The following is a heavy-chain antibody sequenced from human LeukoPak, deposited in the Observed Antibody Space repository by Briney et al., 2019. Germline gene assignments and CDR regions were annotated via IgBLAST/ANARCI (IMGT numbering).Heavy chain of an antibody. J-gene: IGHJ4*02. D-gene: IGHD4-17*01. CDR1: GDSVSSNSAA. CDR2: TYYRSKWYN. Sequence: SQTLSLTCAISGDSVSSNSAAWNWIRQSPSRGLEWLGRTYYRSKWYNDYAVSVKSRITINPDTSKNQFSLQLNSVTPEDTAVYYCARGKEESHDYGDSTLGGFDYWGQGTLVTVSS. V-gene: IGHV6-1*01. CDR3: ARGKEESHDYGDSTLGGFDY.